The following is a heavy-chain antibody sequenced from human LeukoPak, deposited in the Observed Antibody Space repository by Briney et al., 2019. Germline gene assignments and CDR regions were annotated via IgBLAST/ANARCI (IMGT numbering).Heavy chain of an antibody. Sequence: ASVKVSCKASGYTFTNYGISWVRQAPGQGLEWMGWIHIYRGNTNYVQKFQGRVTMTTDTSTSTVYMEVRGLRSDDTAMYYCARDVGITVADSFDPWGQGTLVTVSS. V-gene: IGHV1-18*01. J-gene: IGHJ5*02. CDR2: IHIYRGNT. D-gene: IGHD6-13*01. CDR3: ARDVGITVADSFDP. CDR1: GYTFTNYG.